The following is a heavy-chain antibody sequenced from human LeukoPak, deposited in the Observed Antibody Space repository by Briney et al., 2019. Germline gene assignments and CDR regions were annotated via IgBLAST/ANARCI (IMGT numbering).Heavy chain of an antibody. J-gene: IGHJ5*02. D-gene: IGHD3-22*01. Sequence: ASVKVSCKASGYTFTSYDINWVRQATGQGLEWMGGIIPIFGTANYAQKFQGRVTITTDESTSTAYMELSSLRSEDTAVYYCARSFDSSGYYYVNWFDPWGQGTLVTVSS. CDR2: IIPIFGTA. V-gene: IGHV1-69*05. CDR1: GYTFTSYD. CDR3: ARSFDSSGYYYVNWFDP.